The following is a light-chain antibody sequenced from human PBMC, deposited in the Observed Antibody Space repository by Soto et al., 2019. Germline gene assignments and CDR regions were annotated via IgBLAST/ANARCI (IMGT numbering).Light chain of an antibody. V-gene: IGKV3-11*01. CDR1: QSISSC. Sequence: IVLTQSPATLSLSPGERATLSCRASQSISSCLAWYQQKPGQAPRLLISDASNRATGIPARFSGSGSGTEFTLTISSLQSEDFALYYCHQYSSWPPWTFGQGTKVDIK. J-gene: IGKJ1*01. CDR3: HQYSSWPPWT. CDR2: DAS.